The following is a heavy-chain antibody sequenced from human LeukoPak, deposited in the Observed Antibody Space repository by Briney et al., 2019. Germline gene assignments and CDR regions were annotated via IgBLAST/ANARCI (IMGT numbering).Heavy chain of an antibody. CDR1: GGSITSSNFY. V-gene: IGHV4-39*07. D-gene: IGHD3-22*01. J-gene: IGHJ4*02. Sequence: SETLSLTCTVPGGSITSSNFYWGWIRQPPGKGLEWIGSIFYTGNTYYQPSLRGRLSISLDTSKDLFSLRLNSVTAADTAVYYCARNYYDSSGYYIDQFYFDSWGQGTLVTVSS. CDR3: ARNYYDSSGYYIDQFYFDS. CDR2: IFYTGNT.